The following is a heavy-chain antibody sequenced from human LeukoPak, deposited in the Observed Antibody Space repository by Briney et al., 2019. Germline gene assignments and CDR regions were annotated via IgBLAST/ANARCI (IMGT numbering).Heavy chain of an antibody. CDR2: INPNSGGT. Sequence: GASVKVSCKASGYTFTGYYMHWVRQAPGQGLEWMGWINPNSGGTNYAQKFQGRVTMTRDTSISTAYMELSRLRSDDMAVYYCARDKGKYSGSYPLDYWGQGTLVTVSS. J-gene: IGHJ4*02. V-gene: IGHV1-2*02. D-gene: IGHD1-26*01. CDR1: GYTFTGYY. CDR3: ARDKGKYSGSYPLDY.